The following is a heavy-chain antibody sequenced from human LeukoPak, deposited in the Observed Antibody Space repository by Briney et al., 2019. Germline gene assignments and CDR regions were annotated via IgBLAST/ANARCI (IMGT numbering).Heavy chain of an antibody. D-gene: IGHD3-22*01. V-gene: IGHV1-18*01. J-gene: IGHJ4*02. Sequence: ASVKVSCKASGYTFTSYGISWVRQAPGQGLEWMGWISAYNGNTNYAQKFQGRVTITADESTSTAYMELSSLRSEDTAVYYCARDRYYYDSSGYYLNYWGQGTLVTVSS. CDR1: GYTFTSYG. CDR3: ARDRYYYDSSGYYLNY. CDR2: ISAYNGNT.